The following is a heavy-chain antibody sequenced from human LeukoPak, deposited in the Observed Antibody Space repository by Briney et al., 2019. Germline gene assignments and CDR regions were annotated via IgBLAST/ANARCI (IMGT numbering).Heavy chain of an antibody. CDR3: ARHLAGHFGGFYFDD. J-gene: IGHJ4*02. CDR1: GGSISSTIYY. CDR2: IYYSGST. V-gene: IGHV4-39*07. Sequence: SETLSLTCTVSGGSISSTIYYWGCIRQPPGKGLEWIGTIYYSGSTYYNPSLKSRVTISADTSKNQFSLKLNSLTAADTAVYYCARHLAGHFGGFYFDDWGQGTLVTVSS. D-gene: IGHD2-21*01.